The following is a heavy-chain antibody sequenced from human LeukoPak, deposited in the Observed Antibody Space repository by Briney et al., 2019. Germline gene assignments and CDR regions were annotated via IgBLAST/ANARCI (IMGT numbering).Heavy chain of an antibody. J-gene: IGHJ4*02. Sequence: GGSLRLSCAASGFTFSSYAMHWVRQARGKGLEWVAVISYDGSNKYYADSVKGRFTISRDNSNNTLYLQMNSLRAEDTAVYYCARGDDSGYYDYFDYWGQGALVTVSS. D-gene: IGHD3-22*01. V-gene: IGHV3-30-3*01. CDR2: ISYDGSNK. CDR1: GFTFSSYA. CDR3: ARGDDSGYYDYFDY.